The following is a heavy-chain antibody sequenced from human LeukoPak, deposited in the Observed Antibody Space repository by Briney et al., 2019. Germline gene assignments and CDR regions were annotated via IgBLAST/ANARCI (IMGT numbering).Heavy chain of an antibody. CDR1: GFTFSSYE. Sequence: PGGSVRLSCAASGFTFSSYEMNWVRQAAGKGLEWVSYISSSGSTIYYADSVKGRFTISRDNAKNSLYLQLNSLRAEDTAFYYCAREDGYNRFDYWGQGTLVTVSS. D-gene: IGHD5-24*01. J-gene: IGHJ4*02. V-gene: IGHV3-48*03. CDR3: AREDGYNRFDY. CDR2: ISSSGSTI.